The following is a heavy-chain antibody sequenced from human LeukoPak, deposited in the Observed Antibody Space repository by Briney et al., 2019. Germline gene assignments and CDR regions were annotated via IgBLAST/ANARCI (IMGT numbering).Heavy chain of an antibody. CDR1: GASISSGGYW. CDR3: ARAILTASGYVWYFDL. J-gene: IGHJ2*01. Sequence: SKTLSLTCTVSGASISSGGYWWSWIRQHPGEGLEWIGYSYYSGSTYYNPSLRSRVTILVDTSKNQFSLKLSSLNAADTAVYYCARAILTASGYVWYFDLWGRGTLVTVSS. CDR2: SYYSGST. D-gene: IGHD3-3*01. V-gene: IGHV4-31*03.